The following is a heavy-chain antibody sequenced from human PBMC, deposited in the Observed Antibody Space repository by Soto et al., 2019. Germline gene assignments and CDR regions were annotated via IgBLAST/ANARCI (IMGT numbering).Heavy chain of an antibody. D-gene: IGHD3-9*01. CDR2: IYYSGST. Sequence: SETLSLTCTVSGGSISSSSYYWGWIRQPPGKGLEWIGSIYYSGSTYYNPSLKSRVTISVDTSKNQFSLKLSSVTAADTAVYYRARQRYFDWLLWGSAFDIWGQGTMVTVSS. V-gene: IGHV4-39*01. CDR1: GGSISSSSYY. J-gene: IGHJ3*02. CDR3: ARQRYFDWLLWGSAFDI.